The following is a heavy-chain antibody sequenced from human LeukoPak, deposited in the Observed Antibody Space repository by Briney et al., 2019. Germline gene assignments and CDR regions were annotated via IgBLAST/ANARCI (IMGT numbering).Heavy chain of an antibody. CDR2: INWNGGSA. CDR3: ARAFSSFWPIDY. Sequence: GGSLRLSCAASGFTFDDYGMSWVRQAPGKGLEWVSGINWNGGSAGYADSVKGRFTTSRDNAKNSLYLQMNSLRAEDTALYYCARAFSSFWPIDYWGQGTLVTVSS. J-gene: IGHJ4*02. CDR1: GFTFDDYG. V-gene: IGHV3-20*04. D-gene: IGHD6-6*01.